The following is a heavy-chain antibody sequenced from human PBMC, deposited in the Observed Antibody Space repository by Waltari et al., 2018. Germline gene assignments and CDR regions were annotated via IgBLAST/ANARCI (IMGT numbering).Heavy chain of an antibody. J-gene: IGHJ6*03. Sequence: QVQLVQSGAEVKKPGSSVKVSCKASGGTFSSYAISWVRQAPGQGLEWMGGIIPIFGTANYAQKFQGRVTITADKSTSTAYMELSSLRSEDTAVYYCARGEQQLNYYYYYYMDVWGKGTMVTVSS. CDR2: IIPIFGTA. V-gene: IGHV1-69*14. CDR1: GGTFSSYA. CDR3: ARGEQQLNYYYYYYMDV. D-gene: IGHD6-13*01.